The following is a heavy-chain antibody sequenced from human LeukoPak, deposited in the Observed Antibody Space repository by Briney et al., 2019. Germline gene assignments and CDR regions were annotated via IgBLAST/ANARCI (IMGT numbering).Heavy chain of an antibody. D-gene: IGHD6-13*01. Sequence: PSETLSLTCTVSGGSISSYYWSWIRQPAGKGLEWIGRIYTSGSTNYNPSLKSRVTISVDTSKNQFFLKLSSVTAADTAVYYCARGRSAIAAATPWGQGTLVTVSS. V-gene: IGHV4-4*07. CDR2: IYTSGST. J-gene: IGHJ5*02. CDR1: GGSISSYY. CDR3: ARGRSAIAAATP.